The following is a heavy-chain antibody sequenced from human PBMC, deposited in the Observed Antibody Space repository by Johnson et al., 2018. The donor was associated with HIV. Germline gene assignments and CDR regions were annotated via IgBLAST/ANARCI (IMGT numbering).Heavy chain of an antibody. Sequence: VQLVESGGGLVQPGGSLRLSCAASGFTFSSYAMSWVRQAPGKGLEWVSILYSGGSAYDADSVKVRFTISRDKSKNTLYLQMNSLRDEDTSVYYCARGLTMIVVVDAFDIWGQGTMVTVSS. CDR3: ARGLTMIVVVDAFDI. V-gene: IGHV3-66*02. J-gene: IGHJ3*02. D-gene: IGHD3-22*01. CDR1: GFTFSSYA. CDR2: LYSGGSA.